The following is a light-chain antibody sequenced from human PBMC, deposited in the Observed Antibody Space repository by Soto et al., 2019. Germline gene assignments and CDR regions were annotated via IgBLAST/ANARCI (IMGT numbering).Light chain of an antibody. J-gene: IGLJ1*01. CDR2: EVS. Sequence: SALTQPASVSGSRGQSITISCSGTNTDIVPYDYVSWYQQHPGRAPKLIILEVSHRFSGLSYRFSGSKSGNTASLTISGLQAAAEGDYYCTPFAPGRIYVFGRGHKVTVL. CDR1: NTDIVPYDY. CDR3: TPFAPGRIYV. V-gene: IGLV2-14*01.